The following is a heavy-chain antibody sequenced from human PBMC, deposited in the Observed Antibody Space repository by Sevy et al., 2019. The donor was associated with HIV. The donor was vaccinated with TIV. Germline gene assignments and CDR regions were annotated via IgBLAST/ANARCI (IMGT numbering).Heavy chain of an antibody. CDR1: GITFSSYA. Sequence: GGSLRLSCAASGITFSSYAMSWVRQAPGKGLEWVSAISGSGGSTYYADSVKGRFTISRDNSKNTLYLQMNSLRAEDTAVYYCAKGQAQLWLRGPDFDYWGQGTLVTVSS. J-gene: IGHJ4*02. V-gene: IGHV3-23*01. CDR2: ISGSGGST. D-gene: IGHD5-18*01. CDR3: AKGQAQLWLRGPDFDY.